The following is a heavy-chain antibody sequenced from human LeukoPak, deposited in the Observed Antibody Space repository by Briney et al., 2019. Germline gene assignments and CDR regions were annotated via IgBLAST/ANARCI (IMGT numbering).Heavy chain of an antibody. Sequence: SETLSLTCAVHGGSFSGYYWSWIRQPPGKGLEWVGEINHSGSTNYNPSLKSRVTISVDTSKNQFSLKLSSVTAADTAVYYCARAVTYYYDSSGYYFDYWGQGTLVTVSS. D-gene: IGHD3-22*01. V-gene: IGHV4-34*01. J-gene: IGHJ4*02. CDR1: GGSFSGYY. CDR2: INHSGST. CDR3: ARAVTYYYDSSGYYFDY.